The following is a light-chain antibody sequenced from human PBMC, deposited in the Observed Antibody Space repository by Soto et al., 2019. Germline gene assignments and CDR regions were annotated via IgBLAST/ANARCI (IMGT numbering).Light chain of an antibody. CDR2: AAS. CDR1: QGISSY. CDR3: QQLNSYPLT. V-gene: IGKV1-9*01. Sequence: DIQFTQSPSFLSASVGDRVSITCRATQGISSYLDWYQQKPGKAPNLLIYAASNLQSGVPSRFSGRGSGTELTLTISSLQPEDFATYYCQQLNSYPLTFGQGTRLEIK. J-gene: IGKJ5*01.